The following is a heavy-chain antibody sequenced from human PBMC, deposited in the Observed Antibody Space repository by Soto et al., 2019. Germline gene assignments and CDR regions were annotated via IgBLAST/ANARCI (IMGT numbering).Heavy chain of an antibody. V-gene: IGHV4-34*01. CDR2: INHSGST. D-gene: IGHD3-10*01. CDR1: GGSFSGYY. CDR3: ARGFRPYYGSGSP. Sequence: SETLSLTCAVYGGSFSGYYWSWIRQPPGKGLEWIGEINHSGSTNYNPSLKSRVTISVDTSKNQFSLKLSSVTAADTAVYYCARGFRPYYGSGSPWGQWTMVTVSS. J-gene: IGHJ3*01.